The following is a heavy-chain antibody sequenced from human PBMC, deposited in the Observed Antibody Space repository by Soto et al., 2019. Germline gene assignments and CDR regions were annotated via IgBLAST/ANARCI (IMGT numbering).Heavy chain of an antibody. Sequence: EVQLVESGGGLVQPGGSLRLSCAASGFTFSSYEMNWVRQAPGKGLEWVSYISSSGSTIYYADSVKGRFTISRDNAKNSLYRQRTSLRAEDTAVYYCAILRYSSSWRGWFDPWGQGTLVTVSS. CDR2: ISSSGSTI. D-gene: IGHD6-6*01. V-gene: IGHV3-48*03. CDR1: GFTFSSYE. J-gene: IGHJ5*02. CDR3: AILRYSSSWRGWFDP.